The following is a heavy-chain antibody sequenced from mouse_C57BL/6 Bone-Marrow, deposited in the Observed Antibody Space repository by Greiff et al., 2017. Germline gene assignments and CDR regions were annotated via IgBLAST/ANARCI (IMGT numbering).Heavy chain of an antibody. CDR1: GYAFSSSW. J-gene: IGHJ4*01. Sequence: VQLQESGPELVKPGASVKISCKASGYAFSSSWMNWVKQRPGKGLEWIGRIYPGDGDTNYNGKFKGKATLTADKSSSTAYMQLSSLTSEDSAVYFCAREKGYDYDPYYYAMDYWGQGTSVTVSS. CDR2: IYPGDGDT. CDR3: AREKGYDYDPYYYAMDY. D-gene: IGHD2-4*01. V-gene: IGHV1-82*01.